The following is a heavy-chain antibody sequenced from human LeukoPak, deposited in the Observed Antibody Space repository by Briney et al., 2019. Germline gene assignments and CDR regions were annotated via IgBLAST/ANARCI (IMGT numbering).Heavy chain of an antibody. CDR3: AKDSYSRSLDY. J-gene: IGHJ4*02. V-gene: IGHV3-30*18. CDR2: ISYDGTNN. D-gene: IGHD6-13*01. CDR1: GFTFSSYG. Sequence: AGGSLRLSCAASGFTFSSYGMHWVRQAPGKGLEWVALISYDGTNNYYADSVKGRFTISRDNSKNTLYLQMNSLRAEDTAVYYCAKDSYSRSLDYWGQGTLVTVSS.